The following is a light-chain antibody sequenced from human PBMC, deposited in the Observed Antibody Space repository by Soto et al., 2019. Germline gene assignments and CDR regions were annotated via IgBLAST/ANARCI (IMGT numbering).Light chain of an antibody. J-gene: IGLJ1*01. CDR1: GSNIGAGYD. Sequence: QSVLTQPPSVSGAPGQRVTISCPGSGSNIGAGYDVHWYQQRPGTAPTLLIFGNINRRSGVPDRFSGSKSGTSATLAITGLQAEDEGDYYCQSYDSTLSVRYVFGSGTKVTVL. CDR3: QSYDSTLSVRYV. CDR2: GNI. V-gene: IGLV1-40*01.